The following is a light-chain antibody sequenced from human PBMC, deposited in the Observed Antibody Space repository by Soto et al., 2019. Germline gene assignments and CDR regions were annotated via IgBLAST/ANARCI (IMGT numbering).Light chain of an antibody. V-gene: IGLV2-14*01. CDR2: DVS. CDR3: CSYTTSNTRQIV. CDR1: SSDVGGYNY. Sequence: QSALTQPASVSGSPGQSITTSCTGTSSDVGGYNYVSWYQQHPGKTPKFMIYDVSNRPSGVSSRFSGSKSGNTASLTISGLQAEDEADYYCCSYTTSNTRQIVFGTGTKVTVL. J-gene: IGLJ1*01.